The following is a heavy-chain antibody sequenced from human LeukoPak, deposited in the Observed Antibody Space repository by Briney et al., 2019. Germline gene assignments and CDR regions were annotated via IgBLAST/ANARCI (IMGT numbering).Heavy chain of an antibody. Sequence: PGRSLRLSCAASGFTFDDYARHWVRQAPGKGLEGVSGISWNSGSIGYAGSVKGRFIISRDNAKNSLYLQMHSLRAEDTALYYCAKGAPTYYDFWSGYYRGGDWFDPWGQGTLVTVSS. CDR1: GFTFDDYA. J-gene: IGHJ5*02. CDR3: AKGAPTYYDFWSGYYRGGDWFDP. V-gene: IGHV3-9*01. CDR2: ISWNSGSI. D-gene: IGHD3-3*01.